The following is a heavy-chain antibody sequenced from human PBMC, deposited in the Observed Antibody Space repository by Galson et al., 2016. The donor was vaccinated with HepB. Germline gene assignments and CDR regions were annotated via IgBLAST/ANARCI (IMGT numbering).Heavy chain of an antibody. V-gene: IGHV4-34*01. CDR3: TRGPHPQWPVSGY. J-gene: IGHJ4*02. Sequence: SETLSLTCAVSSESFSGHHWTWIRQAPGKGLEWIGEIHHDGSANYDPSLKSRVTMSLDTSKKQFSLILTSVTAADTAVYYCTRGPHPQWPVSGYWGQGTLVTVSS. CDR2: IHHDGSA. D-gene: IGHD3-16*01. CDR1: SESFSGHH.